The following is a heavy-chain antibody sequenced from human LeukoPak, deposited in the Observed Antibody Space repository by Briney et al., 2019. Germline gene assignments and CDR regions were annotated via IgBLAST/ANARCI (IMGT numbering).Heavy chain of an antibody. J-gene: IGHJ3*02. V-gene: IGHV4-39*07. CDR1: GGSISSGDYY. CDR2: IYYSGST. D-gene: IGHD1-14*01. Sequence: SETLSLTCTVSGGSISSGDYYWSWIRQPPGKGLEWIGSIYYSGSTYYNPSLKSRVTISVDTSKNQFSLKLSSVTAADTAVYYCARDQVPESAFDIWGQGTMVTVSS. CDR3: ARDQVPESAFDI.